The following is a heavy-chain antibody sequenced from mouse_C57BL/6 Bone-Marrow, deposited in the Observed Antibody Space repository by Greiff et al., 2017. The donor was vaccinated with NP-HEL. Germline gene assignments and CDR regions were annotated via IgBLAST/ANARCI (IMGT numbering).Heavy chain of an antibody. CDR2: IYPRSGNT. J-gene: IGHJ2*01. V-gene: IGHV1-81*01. CDR3: ARERVLWYFDY. D-gene: IGHD1-1*02. Sequence: VQLVESGAELARPGASVKLSCKASGYTFTSYGISWVKQRTGQGLEWIGEIYPRSGNTYYNEKFKGKATLTADKSSSTAYMELRSLTSEDSAVYFCARERVLWYFDYWGQGTTLTVSS. CDR1: GYTFTSYG.